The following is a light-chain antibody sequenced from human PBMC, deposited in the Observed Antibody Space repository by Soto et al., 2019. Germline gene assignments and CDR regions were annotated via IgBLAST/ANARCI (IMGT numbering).Light chain of an antibody. Sequence: QSVLTQPASVSGSPGQSITISCTGTNSDVGGYNYVSWYQQHPGKAPKLMIYDVSNRPSGVSNRFSGSKSGNTASLTISGLQAQDEASYYCSSYTSSTYYGFGTGTKVTVL. CDR3: SSYTSSTYYG. J-gene: IGLJ1*01. CDR1: NSDVGGYNY. CDR2: DVS. V-gene: IGLV2-14*01.